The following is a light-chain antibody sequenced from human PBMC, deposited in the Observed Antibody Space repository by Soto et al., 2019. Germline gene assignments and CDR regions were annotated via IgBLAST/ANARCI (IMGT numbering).Light chain of an antibody. CDR2: DVN. J-gene: IGLJ1*01. CDR1: GSNIGDNY. V-gene: IGLV2-11*01. Sequence: QSVLTQPPSVSAAPGQKVTISCSGGGSNIGDNYVSWYQHHPGKAPKLVIFDVNRRPSGVPHRFSGSKSDNTASLTISGLQAEDEADYYCCSYVGSYIYVFGTGTKVTVL. CDR3: CSYVGSYIYV.